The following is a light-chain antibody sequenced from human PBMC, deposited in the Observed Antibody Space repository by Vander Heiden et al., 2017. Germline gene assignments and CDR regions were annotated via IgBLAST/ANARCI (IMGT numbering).Light chain of an antibody. CDR2: DVS. J-gene: IGLJ2*01. Sequence: QFALTQPASVSGPPGQSLTISCTRTRSDARGYHYVSGYQQHPGKAPKLMIYDVSNRPSGVSDRFSGSKSGNTASLTISGLQAEDEADYYCSSHKSSSTLKVFGGGTKLTVL. CDR3: SSHKSSSTLKV. CDR1: RSDARGYHY. V-gene: IGLV2-14*03.